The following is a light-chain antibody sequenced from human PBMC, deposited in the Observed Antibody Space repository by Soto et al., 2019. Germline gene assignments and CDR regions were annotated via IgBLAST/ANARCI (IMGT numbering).Light chain of an antibody. CDR3: QQYNDWPPLT. CDR2: GTS. Sequence: EIVMTQSPATLSVSPGERATRCCRGSQSVNINLAWYQQKPGQAPRLLIYGTSTRATGVPARFSGSGSGTEFTLTISNLQSEDFAVYYCQQYNDWPPLTFGGGTKVDIK. V-gene: IGKV3-15*01. CDR1: QSVNIN. J-gene: IGKJ4*01.